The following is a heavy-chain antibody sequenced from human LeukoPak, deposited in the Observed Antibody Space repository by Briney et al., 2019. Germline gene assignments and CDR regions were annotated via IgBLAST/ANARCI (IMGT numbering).Heavy chain of an antibody. Sequence: ASVKVSCKASGYTFTSYDINWVRQATGKGREWVGWMNPNSGNTGYAQKSQGRVTMTRNTSISTAYMELSSLRSEDTAVYYCARARIAARVGRGPSNWFDPWGQGTLVTVSS. CDR3: ARARIAARVGRGPSNWFDP. CDR1: GYTFTSYD. J-gene: IGHJ5*02. D-gene: IGHD6-6*01. V-gene: IGHV1-8*01. CDR2: MNPNSGNT.